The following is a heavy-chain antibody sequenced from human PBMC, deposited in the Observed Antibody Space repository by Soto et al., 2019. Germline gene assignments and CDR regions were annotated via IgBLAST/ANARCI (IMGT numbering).Heavy chain of an antibody. CDR2: INHSGST. J-gene: IGHJ4*02. Sequence: QVQLQQWGAGLLKPSETLSLTCAVYGGSFSGYYWSWIRQPPGKGLEWIGEINHSGSTNYNPSLNSRVTISVDTSKNQFSLKLSSVTAADTAVYYCARGGYCSGGSCYPTYYFDYWGQGTLVTVSS. CDR3: ARGGYCSGGSCYPTYYFDY. D-gene: IGHD2-15*01. V-gene: IGHV4-34*01. CDR1: GGSFSGYY.